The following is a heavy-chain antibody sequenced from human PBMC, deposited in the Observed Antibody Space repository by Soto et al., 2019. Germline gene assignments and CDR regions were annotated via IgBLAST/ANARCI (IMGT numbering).Heavy chain of an antibody. V-gene: IGHV4-4*02. CDR1: GGSISSSNW. CDR2: IYHSGST. J-gene: IGHJ3*02. Sequence: SETLPLTCAVSGGSISSSNWWSWVREPQGKGLEWIGEIYHSGSTNYNPSRKSRVTISVDQHKNDFFLKLSSVTAADTAVYYCARGQSYPDAFDIWGQGTTVTGSS. CDR3: ARGQSYPDAFDI.